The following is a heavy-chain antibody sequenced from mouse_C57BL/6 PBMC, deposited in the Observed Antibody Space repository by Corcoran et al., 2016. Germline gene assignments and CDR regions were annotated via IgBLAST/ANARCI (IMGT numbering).Heavy chain of an antibody. CDR1: GYTFTSYG. J-gene: IGHJ4*01. V-gene: IGHV1-81*01. Sequence: QVQLQQSGAELARPGTSVKLSCKASGYTFTSYGISWVKQRTGQGLEWIGEIYPRSGNTYYNEKFKGKATLTADKSSSTAYMELRSLTSEDSAVYFCARSNPHYYGSSRAMDYWGQGTSVTVSS. D-gene: IGHD1-1*01. CDR2: IYPRSGNT. CDR3: ARSNPHYYGSSRAMDY.